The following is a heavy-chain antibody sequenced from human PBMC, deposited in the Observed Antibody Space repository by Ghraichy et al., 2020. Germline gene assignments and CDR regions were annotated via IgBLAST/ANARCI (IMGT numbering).Heavy chain of an antibody. V-gene: IGHV4-30-2*01. Sequence: SETLSLTCAVSGGSISSGGYSWSWIRQPPGKGLEWIGYIYHSGSTYYNPSLKSRVTISVDRSKNQFSLKLSSVTAADTAVYYCARGGYYDSSGYYYLDYWGQGTLVTVSS. CDR3: ARGGYYDSSGYYYLDY. CDR2: IYHSGST. J-gene: IGHJ4*02. D-gene: IGHD3-22*01. CDR1: GGSISSGGYS.